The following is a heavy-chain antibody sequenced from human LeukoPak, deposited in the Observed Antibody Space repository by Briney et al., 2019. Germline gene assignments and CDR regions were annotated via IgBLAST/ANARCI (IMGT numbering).Heavy chain of an antibody. CDR1: GFTFSSYE. V-gene: IGHV3-48*03. CDR3: AKGRGWEASYYYYYMDV. CDR2: ISSSGSNM. D-gene: IGHD1-26*01. Sequence: GGSLRLSCAASGFTFSSYEMNWVRQAPGKGLEWVSYISSSGSNMYYADSVKGRFTISRDNAKNSLYLQMNSLRAEDTAVYYCAKGRGWEASYYYYYMDVWGKGTTVTISS. J-gene: IGHJ6*03.